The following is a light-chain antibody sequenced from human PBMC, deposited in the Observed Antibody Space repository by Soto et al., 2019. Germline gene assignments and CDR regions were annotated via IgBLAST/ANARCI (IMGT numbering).Light chain of an antibody. CDR2: DAS. CDR3: QQYDNLLPYT. Sequence: DIQMTQSPSSLSASVGDRVTITCQESQDISNYLNWYQQKPGKAPKLLIYDASNLETGVPSRFSGSGSGTDFTFTISSLQPDDIATYYCQQYDNLLPYTFGQGTKLEIK. V-gene: IGKV1-33*01. J-gene: IGKJ2*01. CDR1: QDISNY.